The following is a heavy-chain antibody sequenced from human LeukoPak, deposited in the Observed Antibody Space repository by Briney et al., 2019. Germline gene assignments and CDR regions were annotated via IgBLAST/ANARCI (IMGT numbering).Heavy chain of an antibody. J-gene: IGHJ3*02. Sequence: SETLSLTCTVSGGSISSYYWSWIWQPAGKGLEWIGRIYTSGSTNYNPSLKSRVTMSVDTSKNQFSLKLSSVTAADTAVYYCARADSIAVAGSNAFDIWGQGTMVTVSS. CDR3: ARADSIAVAGSNAFDI. D-gene: IGHD6-19*01. V-gene: IGHV4-4*07. CDR2: IYTSGST. CDR1: GGSISSYY.